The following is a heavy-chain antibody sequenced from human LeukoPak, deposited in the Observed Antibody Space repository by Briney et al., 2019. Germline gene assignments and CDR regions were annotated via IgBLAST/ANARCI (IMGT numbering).Heavy chain of an antibody. Sequence: ASVKVSCKASGYTFTAYYMHWVRQAPGNGLEWMGWINPDSGDTSYAQKFQGRVTMTRDTSITTACMELSRLTSDDTTVYFCARGGKSQWDPFDYWGQGTLVTVSS. CDR3: ARGGKSQWDPFDY. D-gene: IGHD1-26*01. CDR1: GYTFTAYY. V-gene: IGHV1-2*02. CDR2: INPDSGDT. J-gene: IGHJ4*02.